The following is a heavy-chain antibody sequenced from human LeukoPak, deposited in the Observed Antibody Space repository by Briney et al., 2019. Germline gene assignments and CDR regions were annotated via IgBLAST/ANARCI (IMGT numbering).Heavy chain of an antibody. J-gene: IGHJ4*02. D-gene: IGHD5-24*01. CDR1: GFTVSSNY. CDR3: ARGAGYNSPYYLAY. Sequence: GGSLRLSCAASGFTVSSNYMNWVRQAPGKGLEWVSVIYGGGNIYYTDSVKGRFTISRDNSKNTLYLQMNSLRAEDTAVYYCARGAGYNSPYYLAYWAREPWSPSPQ. CDR2: IYGGGNI. V-gene: IGHV3-53*01.